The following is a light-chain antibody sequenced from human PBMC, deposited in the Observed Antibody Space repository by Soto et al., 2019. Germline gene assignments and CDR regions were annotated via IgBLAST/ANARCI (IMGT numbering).Light chain of an antibody. CDR3: TSYAGDHNYL. V-gene: IGLV2-8*01. CDR1: SSDVGGYDY. CDR2: EVS. Sequence: QSVLTQPPSASGSPGQPVTISCTGTSSDVGGYDYVSWYQQYPGKAPKLLIYEVSKRPSGVPDRFSGSKTGNTASLTVSGLQADDEADYYCTSYAGDHNYLFGTGTKVTV. J-gene: IGLJ1*01.